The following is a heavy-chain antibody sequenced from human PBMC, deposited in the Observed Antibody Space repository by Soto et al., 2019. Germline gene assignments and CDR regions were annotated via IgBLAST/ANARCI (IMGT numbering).Heavy chain of an antibody. CDR2: IYYSGST. CDR3: ARVEALPPDACDI. V-gene: IGHV4-30-4*01. CDR1: GGSISSGDYY. J-gene: IGHJ3*02. Sequence: HVQLQESGPGLVKPSQTLSLTCTVSGGSISSGDYYWSWIRQPPGKGLEWIGYIYYSGSTYSNPSHKSRVTISVDTSKNQFYLKLSSVPSAGTAVYYCARVEALPPDACDIWGQGTMVTVSS.